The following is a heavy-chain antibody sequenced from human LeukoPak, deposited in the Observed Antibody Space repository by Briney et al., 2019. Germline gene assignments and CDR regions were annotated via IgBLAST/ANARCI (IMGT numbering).Heavy chain of an antibody. CDR1: GFAFSNYA. V-gene: IGHV3-23*01. Sequence: GGSLRLSCPASGFAFSNYAMSWVRQAPGKGLEWVSSMRGGGDSRYYADSVMGRFTISRDNPKNTLYLQMNSLRAEDTAVYYCAKAVRSMVTGGGYFDSWGQGTLVTVSS. CDR2: MRGGGDSR. J-gene: IGHJ4*02. D-gene: IGHD3-10*01. CDR3: AKAVRSMVTGGGYFDS.